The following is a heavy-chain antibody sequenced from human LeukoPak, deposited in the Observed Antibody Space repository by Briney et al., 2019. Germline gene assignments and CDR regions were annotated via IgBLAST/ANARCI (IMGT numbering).Heavy chain of an antibody. J-gene: IGHJ4*02. CDR3: ARDVDYYDSSGYVVY. Sequence: ASVKVSCKASGYTFTSYGISWVRQAPGQGLEWMGWISAYNGNTNYAQKLQGRVTMTTDTSTSTAYMELRSLRSDDTAVYYCARDVDYYDSSGYVVYWGQGTLVTVSS. V-gene: IGHV1-18*01. CDR1: GYTFTSYG. D-gene: IGHD3-22*01. CDR2: ISAYNGNT.